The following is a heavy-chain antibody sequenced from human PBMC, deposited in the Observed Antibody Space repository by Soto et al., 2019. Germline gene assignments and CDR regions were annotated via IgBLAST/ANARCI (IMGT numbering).Heavy chain of an antibody. D-gene: IGHD4-17*01. J-gene: IGHJ4*02. V-gene: IGHV3-23*01. CDR2: ISSSGGST. Sequence: VSLRLSCAASGFTFSSDAMSWVRQAPGKGLEWVSAISSSGGSTYYADSVKGRFTISRDNSKNTLYLQMNSLRAEDTAVYYCAKDHYGEDPGRDYFDYWGQGTLVTVSS. CDR3: AKDHYGEDPGRDYFDY. CDR1: GFTFSSDA.